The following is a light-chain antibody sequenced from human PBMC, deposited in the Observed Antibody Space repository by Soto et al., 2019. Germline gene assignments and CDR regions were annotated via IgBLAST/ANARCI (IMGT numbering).Light chain of an antibody. Sequence: DIVLTQSPATLSLSPGERATLSCRASQTLGTKYLAWYQQKRGQAPSLLIYDTSNRATGVPDRFGCSGSATDFNLTISRLESEDLAVYYCHHYGTSPPYTFGQGTKLEIK. V-gene: IGKV3-20*01. CDR3: HHYGTSPPYT. CDR2: DTS. J-gene: IGKJ2*01. CDR1: QTLGTKY.